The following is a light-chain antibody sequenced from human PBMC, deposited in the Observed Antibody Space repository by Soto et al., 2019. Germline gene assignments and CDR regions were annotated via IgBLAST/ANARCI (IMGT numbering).Light chain of an antibody. V-gene: IGKV1-33*01. CDR3: QQYDNPPPTWT. CDR1: QDIATY. CDR2: DAS. Sequence: DIQMTQSPSSLSASVGNRVTITCQASQDIATYLNWYQQKPGKAPNLLIYDASNLETGVPSRFSGGGFGTNFTFTISNLQPEDIATYYCQQYDNPPPTWTFGQGTKVKIE. J-gene: IGKJ1*01.